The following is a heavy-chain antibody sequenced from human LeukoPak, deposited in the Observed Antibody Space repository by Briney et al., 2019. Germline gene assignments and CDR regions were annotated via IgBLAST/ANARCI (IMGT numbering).Heavy chain of an antibody. J-gene: IGHJ3*02. CDR2: IYSRGST. CDR3: ARSLYYYGSDSFDI. D-gene: IGHD3-10*01. V-gene: IGHV4-4*07. Sequence: PSETLSLTCTVSGGSISSYYWSWIRQPAGKGLEWIGRIYSRGSTNYNPSLKSRVTISVDTSKNQFSLKLSSVTAADTAVYYCARSLYYYGSDSFDIWGQGTMVTVSS. CDR1: GGSISSYY.